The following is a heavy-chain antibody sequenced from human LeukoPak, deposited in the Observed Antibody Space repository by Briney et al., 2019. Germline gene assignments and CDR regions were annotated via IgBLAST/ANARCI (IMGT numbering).Heavy chain of an antibody. V-gene: IGHV3-21*01. Sequence: GSLRLSCAASGFTFSSYSMNWVRQAPGKGLEWVSSISSSSCYIYYADSVKGRFTISRDNAKNSLYLQMSSLRAEDTAVYYCARSWFGDLYYFDYWGQGTLVTVSS. CDR3: ARSWFGDLYYFDY. J-gene: IGHJ4*02. CDR1: GFTFSSYS. CDR2: ISSSSCYI. D-gene: IGHD3-10*01.